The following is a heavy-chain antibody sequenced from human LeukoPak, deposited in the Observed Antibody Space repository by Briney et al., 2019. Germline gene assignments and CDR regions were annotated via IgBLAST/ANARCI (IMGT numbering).Heavy chain of an antibody. V-gene: IGHV4-59*01. J-gene: IGHJ4*02. Sequence: SETLSLTCSVSGGSISNYYWSWIRQTRGKGLEGFGYIYYSGTPHYNLSLKSRVTISLDTSKNQVSLKLTFVTAADTAVYYCTRDDLDYGGDAGFDYWGQGALVTVSS. CDR1: GGSISNYY. CDR3: TRDDLDYGGDAGFDY. CDR2: IYYSGTP. D-gene: IGHD4-23*01.